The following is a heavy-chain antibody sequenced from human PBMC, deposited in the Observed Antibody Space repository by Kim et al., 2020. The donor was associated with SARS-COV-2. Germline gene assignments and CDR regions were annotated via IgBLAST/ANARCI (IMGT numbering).Heavy chain of an antibody. Sequence: GESLKISCKGSGYSFTSYWISWVRQMPGKGLGWMGRIDPSDSYTNYSPSFQGHVTISADKSISTAYLQWSSLKASDTAMYYCATAPRIAAAGTSVLAYWGQGTLVTVSS. CDR2: IDPSDSYT. J-gene: IGHJ4*02. D-gene: IGHD6-13*01. CDR1: GYSFTSYW. V-gene: IGHV5-10-1*01. CDR3: ATAPRIAAAGTSVLAY.